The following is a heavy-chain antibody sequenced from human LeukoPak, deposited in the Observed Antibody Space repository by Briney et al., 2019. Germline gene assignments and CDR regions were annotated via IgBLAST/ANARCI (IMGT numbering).Heavy chain of an antibody. Sequence: GASVKVSCKASGYTFTSYGISWVRQAPGQGLEWMGWISAYNGNTNYAQKLQGRVTMTTDTSTSTAYMELRSLRSDDTAVYYCARHLRSDYYYYMDVWGKGTTVTVSS. CDR1: GYTFTSYG. CDR2: ISAYNGNT. V-gene: IGHV1-18*01. J-gene: IGHJ6*03. D-gene: IGHD6-19*01. CDR3: ARHLRSDYYYYMDV.